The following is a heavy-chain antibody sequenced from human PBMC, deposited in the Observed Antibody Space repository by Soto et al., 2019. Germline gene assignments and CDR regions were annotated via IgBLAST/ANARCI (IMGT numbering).Heavy chain of an antibody. CDR3: AAAIPIFTTVRA. D-gene: IGHD3-3*01. Sequence: ASVKVSCKASGYTFTSYDINWVRQATGQGLEWMGWMNPNSGNTGYAQKFQGRVTMTRNTSISTAYMELSSLRSEDTAVYYCAAAIPIFTTVRAWGQGTLVTVSS. J-gene: IGHJ1*01. V-gene: IGHV1-8*01. CDR2: MNPNSGNT. CDR1: GYTFTSYD.